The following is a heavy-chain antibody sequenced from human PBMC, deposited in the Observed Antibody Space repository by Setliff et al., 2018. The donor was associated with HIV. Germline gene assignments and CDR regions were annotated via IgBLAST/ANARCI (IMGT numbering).Heavy chain of an antibody. J-gene: IGHJ4*02. CDR1: GYTFTSYG. V-gene: IGHV1-18*01. Sequence: ASVKVSCKASGYTFTSYGISWVRQAPGQGLEWMGWISAYNGNTNYAQKLQGRVTMTTDTSTSTAYMELRSLRSDDTAVYYCARDKLAYYNFWSPSEQGYWGQGTLVTV. CDR2: ISAYNGNT. D-gene: IGHD3-3*01. CDR3: ARDKLAYYNFWSPSEQGY.